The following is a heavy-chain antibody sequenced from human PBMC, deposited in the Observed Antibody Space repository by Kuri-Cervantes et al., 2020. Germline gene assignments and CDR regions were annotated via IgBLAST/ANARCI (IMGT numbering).Heavy chain of an antibody. CDR3: ARVGNVWDAFDI. J-gene: IGHJ3*02. D-gene: IGHD2-8*01. CDR1: GSIFSDSY. Sequence: GGSLRLSCVASGSIFSDSYMSWVRQAPGKGLEWVTFIRPKSKTETTEKTTSVKGRFTISRDDSKSITYLQMNTLRAEDTALYRCARVGNVWDAFDIWGQGTMVTVSS. V-gene: IGHV3-71*01. CDR2: IRPKSKTETT.